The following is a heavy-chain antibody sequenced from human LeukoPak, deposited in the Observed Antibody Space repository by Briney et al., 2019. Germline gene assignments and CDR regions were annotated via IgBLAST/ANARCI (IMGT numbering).Heavy chain of an antibody. D-gene: IGHD1-26*01. CDR3: TRREWEEDAFDI. Sequence: GGSLRLSCAASGFTFSSYAMSWVRQAPGKGLEWVSAISGSGGSTYYADSVKGWFTISRDNSKNTLYLQMNSLRAEDTAVYYCTRREWEEDAFDIWGQGTMVTVSS. CDR2: ISGSGGST. J-gene: IGHJ3*02. V-gene: IGHV3-23*01. CDR1: GFTFSSYA.